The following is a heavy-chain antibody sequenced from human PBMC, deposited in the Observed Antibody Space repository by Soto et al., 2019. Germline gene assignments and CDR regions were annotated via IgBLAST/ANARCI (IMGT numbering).Heavy chain of an antibody. V-gene: IGHV4-31*03. J-gene: IGHJ4*02. CDR3: ARTKYYYDSSGYEREYYFDY. Sequence: SETLSLTCTVSGGSITAGGYYWSWIRQHPGKGLEWIGYIANSGNTYYNPSLKSRVTISVDTSKNQFSLKLSSVTAADTAVYHCARTKYYYDSSGYEREYYFDYWGQGTLVTVSS. D-gene: IGHD3-22*01. CDR1: GGSITAGGYY. CDR2: IANSGNT.